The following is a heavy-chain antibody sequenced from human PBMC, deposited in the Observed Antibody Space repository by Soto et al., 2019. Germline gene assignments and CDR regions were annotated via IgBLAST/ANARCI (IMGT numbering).Heavy chain of an antibody. CDR2: IITIFGTA. Sequence: ASVKVSCKASGGTFSSYAISWVRQAPGQRLEWKGGIITIFGTANYAQKYQGRVTITTDESTSTANMELSSLRSEDTVLYYCARDYYYDSSGYPRFDPWGQGTLVTVSS. D-gene: IGHD3-22*01. CDR3: ARDYYYDSSGYPRFDP. J-gene: IGHJ5*02. V-gene: IGHV1-69*05. CDR1: GGTFSSYA.